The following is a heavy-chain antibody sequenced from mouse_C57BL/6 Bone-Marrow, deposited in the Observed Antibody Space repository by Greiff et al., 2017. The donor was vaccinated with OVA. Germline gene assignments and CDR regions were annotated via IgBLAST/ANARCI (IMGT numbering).Heavy chain of an antibody. J-gene: IGHJ3*01. Sequence: QVQLKESGAELARPGASVKLSCKASGYTFTSYGISWVKQRTGQGLEWIGEIYPRSGNTYYNEKFKGKATLTADKSSSTAYMELRSLTSEDSAVYFCARRGKTLSWFAYWGQGTLVTVSA. CDR1: GYTFTSYG. V-gene: IGHV1-81*01. CDR3: ARRGKTLSWFAY. CDR2: IYPRSGNT. D-gene: IGHD1-1*01.